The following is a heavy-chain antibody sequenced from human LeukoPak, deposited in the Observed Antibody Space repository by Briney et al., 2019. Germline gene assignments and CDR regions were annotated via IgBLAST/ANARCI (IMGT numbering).Heavy chain of an antibody. D-gene: IGHD3-22*01. Sequence: GGSLRLSCAASGFTFSSYAMHWVRQAPGKGPEWVAVISYDGSNKYYADSVKGRFTISRDNSKNTLYLQMNSLRAEDTAVYYCARGSPMVGDYYDSSGLGGYYYYMDVWGKGTTVTVSS. CDR1: GFTFSSYA. V-gene: IGHV3-30*04. CDR2: ISYDGSNK. J-gene: IGHJ6*03. CDR3: ARGSPMVGDYYDSSGLGGYYYYMDV.